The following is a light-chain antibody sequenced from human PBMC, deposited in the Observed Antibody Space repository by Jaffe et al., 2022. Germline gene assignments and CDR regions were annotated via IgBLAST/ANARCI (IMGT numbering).Light chain of an antibody. V-gene: IGKV3D-20*01. CDR1: QSLTSSY. Sequence: EIVLTQSPATLSLSPGERATLSCGASQSLTSSYLAWYQQKPGLAPRLLIYDASSRATGIPDRFSGSGSGTDFTLTISRLEPEDFAVYYCQLYGRSPVTFGGGTKVEIK. CDR3: QLYGRSPVT. J-gene: IGKJ4*01. CDR2: DAS.